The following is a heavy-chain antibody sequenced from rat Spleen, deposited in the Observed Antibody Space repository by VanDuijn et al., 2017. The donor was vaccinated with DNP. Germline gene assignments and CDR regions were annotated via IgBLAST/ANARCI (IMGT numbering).Heavy chain of an antibody. CDR2: ISYDGSST. CDR3: ARDFRGSDY. J-gene: IGHJ2*01. CDR1: GFTFSDYH. D-gene: IGHD4-4*01. Sequence: EVQLVESGGGLVQPGRSLKLSCLVSGFTFSDYHMAWVRQAPKKGLEWVASISYDGSSTYYRDSVKGRFTISRDNAKTTLYLQMDSLRSEDTATYYCARDFRGSDYWGQGVMVTVSS. V-gene: IGHV5-7*01.